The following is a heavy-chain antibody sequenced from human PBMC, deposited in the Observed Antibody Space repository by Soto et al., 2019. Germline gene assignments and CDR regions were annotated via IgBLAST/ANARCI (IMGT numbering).Heavy chain of an antibody. V-gene: IGHV5-51*01. Sequence: PGESLKISCKGSGYSFTSYWIGWVRQMPGKGLEWMGIIYPGDSDTRYSPSFQGQVTISADKSISTAYLQWSSLKASDTAMYYCARLKNYYDSSGYFLVHNWFDPWGQGTLVTVSS. CDR1: GYSFTSYW. CDR2: IYPGDSDT. J-gene: IGHJ5*02. D-gene: IGHD3-22*01. CDR3: ARLKNYYDSSGYFLVHNWFDP.